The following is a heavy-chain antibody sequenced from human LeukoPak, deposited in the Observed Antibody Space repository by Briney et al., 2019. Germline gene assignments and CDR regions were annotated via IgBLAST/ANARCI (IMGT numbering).Heavy chain of an antibody. CDR1: GGSISSYY. Sequence: SETLSLTCTVSGGSISSYYWSWIRQPAGKGLEWIGRIYTSGSTNYNPSLKSRVTMSVDTSKNQFSLNLSSMTAADTAVYYCSSQAATGNYFDQWGQGTLVTVSS. CDR3: SSQAATGNYFDQ. J-gene: IGHJ4*02. V-gene: IGHV4-4*07. D-gene: IGHD6-13*01. CDR2: IYTSGST.